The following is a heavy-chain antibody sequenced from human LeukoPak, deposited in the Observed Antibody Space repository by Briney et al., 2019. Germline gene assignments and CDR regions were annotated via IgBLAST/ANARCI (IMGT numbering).Heavy chain of an antibody. CDR1: GGTFISYA. Sequence: ASVKVSCKVSGGTFISYAISWVRQAPGQGLEWMGGIIPIIGTTNYAQNFQGRVTITADESTNTAYMELSSLSSEGTAIYYCARTKLYQLLFWDWFDPWGQGTLVTVSS. CDR3: ARTKLYQLLFWDWFDP. CDR2: IIPIIGTT. D-gene: IGHD3-22*01. V-gene: IGHV1-69*13. J-gene: IGHJ5*02.